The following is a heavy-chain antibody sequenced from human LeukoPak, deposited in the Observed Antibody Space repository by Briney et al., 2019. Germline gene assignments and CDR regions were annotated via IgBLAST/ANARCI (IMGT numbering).Heavy chain of an antibody. V-gene: IGHV3-30-3*01. CDR2: ISYDGSNK. J-gene: IGHJ3*02. Sequence: GGSLRLSCAASGFTFSSYAMSWVRQAPGKGLEWVAVISYDGSNKYYADSVKGRFTISRDNSKNTLYLQMNSLRAEDTAVYYCARVDWADAFDIWGQGTMVTVSS. CDR3: ARVDWADAFDI. CDR1: GFTFSSYA. D-gene: IGHD2-2*03.